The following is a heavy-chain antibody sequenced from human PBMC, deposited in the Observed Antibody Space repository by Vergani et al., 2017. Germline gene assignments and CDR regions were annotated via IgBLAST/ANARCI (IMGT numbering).Heavy chain of an antibody. D-gene: IGHD6-13*01. J-gene: IGHJ5*02. CDR2: IYWNDDK. V-gene: IGHV2-5*01. CDR3: AHRGIXAAGTRVPYNWFDP. Sequence: QITLKESGPTLVKPTQTLTLTCTFSGFSLSTSGVGVGWIRQPPGKALEWLALIYWNDDKRYSPSLKSRLTITKDTSKNQVVLTMTNMDPVDTATYYCAHRGIXAAGTRVPYNWFDPWGQGTLVTVSS. CDR1: GFSLSTSGVG.